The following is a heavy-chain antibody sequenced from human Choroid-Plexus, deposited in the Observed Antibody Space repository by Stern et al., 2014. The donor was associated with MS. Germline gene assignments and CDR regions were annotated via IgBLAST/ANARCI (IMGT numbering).Heavy chain of an antibody. Sequence: QVQLGQSGGGVVQPGRPLRLPCVASGFTLGSCAMHWVRQAPGKGLEWVAGVSYDGSNKYYADSVKGRFTISRDNSQNTLYMQMSSLRPEDTAVYYCAKDRQYLTYFFDHWGHGSLVTVSS. CDR3: AKDRQYLTYFFDH. D-gene: IGHD2/OR15-2a*01. J-gene: IGHJ5*02. V-gene: IGHV3-30*18. CDR1: GFTLGSCA. CDR2: VSYDGSNK.